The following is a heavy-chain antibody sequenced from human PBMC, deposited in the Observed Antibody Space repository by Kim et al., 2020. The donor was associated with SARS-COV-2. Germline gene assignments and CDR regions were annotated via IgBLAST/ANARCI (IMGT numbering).Heavy chain of an antibody. CDR1: GYSFSRYS. Sequence: GGSLRLSCAASGYSFSRYSMNWVRQAPGKGLEWVAAISSTSSDIYYLDSGKGRFTISRDNTKNSLYLHMNSLRADDTAVYYCVDGYQYFDYWGQGILVTVSS. CDR3: VDGYQYFDY. D-gene: IGHD5-12*01. CDR2: ISSTSSDI. J-gene: IGHJ4*02. V-gene: IGHV3-21*01.